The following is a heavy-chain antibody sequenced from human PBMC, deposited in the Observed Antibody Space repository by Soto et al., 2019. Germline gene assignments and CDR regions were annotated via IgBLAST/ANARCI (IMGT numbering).Heavy chain of an antibody. V-gene: IGHV3-7*01. Sequence: TGGSLRLSCAASGFTFSSYWMSWVRPAPGKGLEWVANIKQDGSEKYYVDSVKGRFTISRDNAKNSLYLQMNSLRAEDTAVYYCAMTWEVVPAAIDYWGQGTLVTVSS. D-gene: IGHD2-2*01. CDR1: GFTFSSYW. CDR3: AMTWEVVPAAIDY. CDR2: IKQDGSEK. J-gene: IGHJ4*02.